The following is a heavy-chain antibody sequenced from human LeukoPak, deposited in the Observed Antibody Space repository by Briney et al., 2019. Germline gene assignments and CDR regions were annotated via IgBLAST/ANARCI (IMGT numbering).Heavy chain of an antibody. D-gene: IGHD2-15*01. J-gene: IGHJ5*02. CDR2: IYPGDSDT. CDR3: ARRGYYSGGSCYFWFDP. V-gene: IGHV5-51*01. CDR1: GYSFTSYW. Sequence: GESLKISCKGSGYSFTSYWIGWVRQMPGKGLEWMGIIYPGDSDTRYSPSFQGQVTISADKSISTAYLQWSSLKASDTAMYYCARRGYYSGGSCYFWFDPWGQGTLVTVSS.